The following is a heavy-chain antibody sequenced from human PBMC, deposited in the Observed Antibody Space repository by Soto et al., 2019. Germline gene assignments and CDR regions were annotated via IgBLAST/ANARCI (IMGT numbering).Heavy chain of an antibody. Sequence: SETLSLTCTVSGGSIRDYYWSWIRQPPGKGLEWMGYIYFRGTTNYNPSLSGRVTISVDTSKNQFSLRLTSVTATDTAVYYCARQPGSSEEYYYTDVWGKGTTVTVSS. CDR1: GGSIRDYY. V-gene: IGHV4-59*08. J-gene: IGHJ6*03. CDR2: IYFRGTT. CDR3: ARQPGSSEEYYYTDV. D-gene: IGHD6-25*01.